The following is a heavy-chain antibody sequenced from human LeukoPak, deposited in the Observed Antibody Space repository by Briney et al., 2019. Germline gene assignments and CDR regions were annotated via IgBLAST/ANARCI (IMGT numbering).Heavy chain of an antibody. CDR2: IYHSGST. CDR1: GYSISSGSD. V-gene: IGHV4-38-2*02. D-gene: IGHD3-22*01. J-gene: IGHJ3*02. Sequence: SETLSLTCTVSGYSISSGSDWGWIRQPPGKGLERIGNIYHSGSTYYHPSLKSRVTISVDTSKHQFSLKLSSVTAADTAVHYCVRLHVNSGYYFGDAFDIWGQGTMVTVSS. CDR3: VRLHVNSGYYFGDAFDI.